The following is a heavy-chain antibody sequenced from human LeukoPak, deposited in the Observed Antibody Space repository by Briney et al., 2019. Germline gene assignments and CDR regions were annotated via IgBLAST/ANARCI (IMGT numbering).Heavy chain of an antibody. J-gene: IGHJ3*02. CDR2: ISGSGGST. CDR1: GFTFSSYA. V-gene: IGHV3-23*01. D-gene: IGHD1-1*01. Sequence: PGGSLRLSCAASGFTFSSYAMSWVRQAPGKGLEWVSAISGSGGSTYYADSVKGRFTISRDNADTSLFLEMNTLRAEDTAVYYCARSRLGGRGAFDIWGQGTMVTVSS. CDR3: ARSRLGGRGAFDI.